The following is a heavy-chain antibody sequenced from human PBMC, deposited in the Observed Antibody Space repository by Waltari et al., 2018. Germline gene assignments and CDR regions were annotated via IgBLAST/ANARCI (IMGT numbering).Heavy chain of an antibody. Sequence: QVVESGGDLVQPGGSLRLSGTTSGLLCSRYWMTWVRQAPGKGLEWVANIDPDGHEKYYVDSVKGRFTISRDNDKDSVFLHMSGLRVEDTALYFCARDHATGDDPWGQGTLVTVSS. CDR3: ARDHATGDDP. CDR2: IDPDGHEK. CDR1: GLLCSRYW. J-gene: IGHJ5*02. V-gene: IGHV3-7*01. D-gene: IGHD1-1*01.